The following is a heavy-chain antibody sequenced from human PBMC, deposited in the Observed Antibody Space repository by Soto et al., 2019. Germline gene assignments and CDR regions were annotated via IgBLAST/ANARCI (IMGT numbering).Heavy chain of an antibody. CDR1: GYTFSSHD. V-gene: IGHV1-8*01. J-gene: IGHJ4*02. D-gene: IGHD6-19*01. CDR3: AREVAASDY. Sequence: GSSVKVSCKASGYTFSSHDINWVRQATGQGLEWMGWMNPNSGNTGYAQRFQGRVTMTRNTPINTAYMELSSLRSEDTAVYYCAREVAASDYWGQGTLVTVSS. CDR2: MNPNSGNT.